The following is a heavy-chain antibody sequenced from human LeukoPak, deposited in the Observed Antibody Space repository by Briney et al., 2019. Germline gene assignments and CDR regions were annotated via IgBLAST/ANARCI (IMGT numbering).Heavy chain of an antibody. Sequence: PSETLSLTCSVSGGSITSSHYYWGWIRQPPGQGLEWIASVYYSGSTYYTPSLRSRVTISIDTSKNQFSLKLTSVTAADTAVFYCARQGGDNGYYYFDFWGQGTLVTVSS. CDR2: VYYSGST. CDR1: GGSITSSHYY. J-gene: IGHJ4*02. D-gene: IGHD4-17*01. V-gene: IGHV4-39*01. CDR3: ARQGGDNGYYYFDF.